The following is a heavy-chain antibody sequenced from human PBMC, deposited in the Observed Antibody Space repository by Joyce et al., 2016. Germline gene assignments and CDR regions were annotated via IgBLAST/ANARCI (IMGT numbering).Heavy chain of an antibody. Sequence: EVQLVQSGAEIKKSGESRRISCKRFGYIFTDYWISWVRQMPGKVLEWMGRINPTHSNVQYTPSLQGHDTRTADVSINAAYVQGSNLQASATAMYFSTRDPLVVPGQEYAFGIWGQEAIVSVSS. D-gene: IGHD2-2*01. V-gene: IGHV5-10-1*03. J-gene: IGHJ3*02. CDR2: INPTHSNV. CDR1: GYIFTDYW. CDR3: TRDPLVVPGQEYAFGI.